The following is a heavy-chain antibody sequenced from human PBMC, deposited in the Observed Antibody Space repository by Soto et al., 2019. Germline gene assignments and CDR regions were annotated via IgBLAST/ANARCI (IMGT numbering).Heavy chain of an antibody. D-gene: IGHD2-15*01. Sequence: SETLSLTCTVSGGFVNSDTHSWSWIRQTPGKRLAWIGFIYSGGSTKNPSLRSRVTMSVDTSKNQFSLKLRSVIVEDTVVYHCARSVRPGGATSCSTRADVWGQGMPVAVSS. J-gene: IGHJ6*02. CDR3: ARSVRPGGATSCSTRADV. CDR2: IYSGGST. V-gene: IGHV4-61*01. CDR1: GGFVNSDTHS.